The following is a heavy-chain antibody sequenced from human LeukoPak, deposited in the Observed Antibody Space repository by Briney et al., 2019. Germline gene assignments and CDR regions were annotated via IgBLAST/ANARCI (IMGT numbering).Heavy chain of an antibody. Sequence: GESLRLSCAVSAITLSNHCMSWVRQSPGKGLEWVAGIIDSGGSTNYADSVKGRFTISRHNRKHTLYLQMNSLRAEDTAVYFCAKRGVVIRVILVGFHKEAYYFDAWGQGALVTVSS. J-gene: IGHJ4*02. CDR3: AKRGVVIRVILVGFHKEAYYFDA. CDR1: AITLSNHC. D-gene: IGHD3-22*01. CDR2: IIDSGGST. V-gene: IGHV3-23*01.